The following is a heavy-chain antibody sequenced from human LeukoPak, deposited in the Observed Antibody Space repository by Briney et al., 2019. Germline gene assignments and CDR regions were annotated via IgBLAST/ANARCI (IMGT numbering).Heavy chain of an antibody. CDR1: GFTFSSYA. J-gene: IGHJ4*02. CDR3: ANGLLDYDSSGYLDYFDY. Sequence: GGSLRLSCAASGFTFSSYAMSWVRQAPGKGLEWVSAISGSGGSTYYADSVKGRFTISRDNSKNTLYLQMNSLRAEDTAVYYCANGLLDYDSSGYLDYFDYWGQGTLVTVSS. V-gene: IGHV3-23*01. D-gene: IGHD3-22*01. CDR2: ISGSGGST.